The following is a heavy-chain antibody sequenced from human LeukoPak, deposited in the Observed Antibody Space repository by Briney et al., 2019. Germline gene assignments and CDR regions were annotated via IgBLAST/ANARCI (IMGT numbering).Heavy chain of an antibody. CDR1: GYTFTSYG. CDR2: ISAYNGNT. CDR3: ARAGGSGWYDWFDP. V-gene: IGHV1-18*03. D-gene: IGHD6-19*01. J-gene: IGHJ5*02. Sequence: ASVKVSCKASGYTFTSYGISWVRQAPGQGLEWMGWISAYNGNTNYAQKFQGRVTITRDTSASTAYMELSSLRSEDMAVYYCARAGGSGWYDWFDPWGQGTLVTVSS.